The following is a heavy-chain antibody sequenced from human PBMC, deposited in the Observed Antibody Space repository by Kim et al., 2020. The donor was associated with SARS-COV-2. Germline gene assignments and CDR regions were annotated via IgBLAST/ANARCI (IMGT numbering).Heavy chain of an antibody. CDR3: AKGLGYDSSDLDY. D-gene: IGHD3-22*01. CDR1: GFTFSSYA. Sequence: GGSLRLSCAASGFTFSSYAMHWVRQAPGKGLEWVAVIWYDGSNKYYADSVKGRFTISRDNSKNTLYLQMNSLRAEDTAVYYCAKGLGYDSSDLDYWGQGTLVTVSS. V-gene: IGHV3-33*06. CDR2: IWYDGSNK. J-gene: IGHJ4*02.